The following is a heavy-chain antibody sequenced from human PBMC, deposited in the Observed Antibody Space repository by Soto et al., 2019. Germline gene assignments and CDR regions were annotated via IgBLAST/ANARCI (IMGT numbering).Heavy chain of an antibody. D-gene: IGHD3-22*01. V-gene: IGHV5-51*01. Sequence: GESLKISCTVSGFTFTDFWTGWVRQMPGKGLEWMGIIDPSVSDIRYTPSFQGRVTISADKSINTAYLQWSSLQASDTAMYYCVRLGVGGYYYVHYWGQGTLVTVYS. CDR1: GFTFTDFW. CDR3: VRLGVGGYYYVHY. CDR2: IDPSVSDI. J-gene: IGHJ4*02.